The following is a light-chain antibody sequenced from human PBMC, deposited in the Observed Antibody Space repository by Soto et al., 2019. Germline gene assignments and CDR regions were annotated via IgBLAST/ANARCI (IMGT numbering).Light chain of an antibody. CDR2: DNN. V-gene: IGLV1-51*01. Sequence: QSVLTQPPSVSAAPGQTVTISCSGSGSNIGSNSVSWYQQVPGTAPKLLLYDNNKRPSGIPDRFSGSKSGTSATLGITGLQTADEADYYCGTWESYLSVVVFGGGTKLTVL. CDR3: GTWESYLSVVV. J-gene: IGLJ2*01. CDR1: GSNIGSNS.